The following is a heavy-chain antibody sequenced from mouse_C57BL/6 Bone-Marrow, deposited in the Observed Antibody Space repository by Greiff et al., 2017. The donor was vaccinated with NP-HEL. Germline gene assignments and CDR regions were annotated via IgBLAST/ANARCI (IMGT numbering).Heavy chain of an antibody. D-gene: IGHD1-1*01. CDR1: GYAFSSSW. Sequence: QVQLKQSGPELVKPGASVKISCKASGYAFSSSWMNWVKQRPGKGLEWIGRIYPGDGDTNYNGKFKGKATLTADKSSSTAYMQLSSLTSEDSAVYFCARSYDYYGSSYDAMDYWGQGTSVTVSS. V-gene: IGHV1-82*01. J-gene: IGHJ4*01. CDR3: ARSYDYYGSSYDAMDY. CDR2: IYPGDGDT.